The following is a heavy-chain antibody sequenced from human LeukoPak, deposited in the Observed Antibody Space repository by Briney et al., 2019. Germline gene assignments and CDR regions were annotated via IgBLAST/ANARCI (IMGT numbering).Heavy chain of an antibody. D-gene: IGHD3-10*01. Sequence: PSETLSLTCTVSGGSISSYYWSWIRQPPGKGLEWIGYIYYSGSTNYNPSLKSRVTISVDTSKNQFSLKLSSVTAADTAVYYCARLSRGVKNWGQGTLVTVSS. CDR2: IYYSGST. CDR3: ARLSRGVKN. V-gene: IGHV4-59*08. J-gene: IGHJ4*02. CDR1: GGSISSYY.